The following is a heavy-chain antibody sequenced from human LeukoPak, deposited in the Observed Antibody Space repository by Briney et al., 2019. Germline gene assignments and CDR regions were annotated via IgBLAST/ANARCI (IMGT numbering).Heavy chain of an antibody. V-gene: IGHV3-21*01. CDR2: ISSSSYI. CDR3: ARALQYYDSSAPMDV. Sequence: GGSLRLSCAASGFTFSSYSMNWVRQAPGKGLEWVSSISSSSYIYYADSVKGRFTISRDNAKNSLYLQMNSLRAEDTAVYYCARALQYYDSSAPMDVWGKGTTVTVSS. CDR1: GFTFSSYS. J-gene: IGHJ6*04. D-gene: IGHD3-22*01.